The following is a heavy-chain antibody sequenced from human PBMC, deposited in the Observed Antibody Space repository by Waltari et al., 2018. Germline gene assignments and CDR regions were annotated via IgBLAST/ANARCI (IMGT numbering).Heavy chain of an antibody. D-gene: IGHD4-4*01. V-gene: IGHV3-33*01. CDR2: IWYDGSNK. CDR3: ARDLRGLTTVTIDYYYGMDV. Sequence: QVQLVESGGGVVQPGRSLRLSCAASGFNFSSYGMHWVRQAPGKGLEWVAVIWYDGSNKYYADSVKGRFTISRDNSKNTLYLQMNSLRAEDTAVYYCARDLRGLTTVTIDYYYGMDVWGQGTTVTVSS. CDR1: GFNFSSYG. J-gene: IGHJ6*02.